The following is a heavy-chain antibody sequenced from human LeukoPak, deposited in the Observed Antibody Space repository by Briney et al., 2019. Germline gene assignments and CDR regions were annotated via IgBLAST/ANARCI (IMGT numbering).Heavy chain of an antibody. CDR1: GGSISSYY. CDR3: ARQDCSSTSCNFDY. D-gene: IGHD2-2*01. Sequence: SETLSLTCTVSGGSISSYYWSWIRQPPGQGQEWNGYIYTSGSTNYNPSLKSRVTISVDTSKNQFSLKLSSVTAADTAVYYCARQDCSSTSCNFDYWGQGTLVTVSS. J-gene: IGHJ4*02. V-gene: IGHV4-4*09. CDR2: IYTSGST.